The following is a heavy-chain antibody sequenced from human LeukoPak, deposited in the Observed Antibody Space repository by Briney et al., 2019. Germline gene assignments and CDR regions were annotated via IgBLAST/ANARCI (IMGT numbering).Heavy chain of an antibody. CDR2: IIPILGIA. V-gene: IGHV1-69*04. Sequence: GSSVKVSCKASGGTFSSYAISWVRQAPGQGLEWMGRIIPILGIANYAQKLQGRVTMTTDTSTSTAYMELGSLRSDDTAVYYCARDPLYLGSYYYDSSGYIPLDYWGQGTLVTVSS. J-gene: IGHJ4*02. CDR3: ARDPLYLGSYYYDSSGYIPLDY. D-gene: IGHD3-22*01. CDR1: GGTFSSYA.